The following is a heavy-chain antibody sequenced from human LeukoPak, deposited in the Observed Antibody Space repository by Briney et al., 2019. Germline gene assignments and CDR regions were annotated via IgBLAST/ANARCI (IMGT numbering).Heavy chain of an antibody. J-gene: IGHJ3*02. CDR2: TYYSSKRYN. CDR3: ARALRQQLYHDAFDS. D-gene: IGHD6-13*01. Sequence: SETLSLSCAISGDSVSSNSAAWNWIRQYPSRGIEWRRRTYYSSKRYNYYAVSVKSRITIPPDTAKNQFSLQLNSVTPEDTAVYYCARALRQQLYHDAFDSWGQGTMVTASS. V-gene: IGHV6-1*01. CDR1: GDSVSSNSAA.